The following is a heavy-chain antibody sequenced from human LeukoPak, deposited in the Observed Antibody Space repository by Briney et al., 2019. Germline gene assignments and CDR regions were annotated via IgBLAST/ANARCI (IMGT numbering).Heavy chain of an antibody. D-gene: IGHD1-26*01. CDR2: INPNSGGT. CDR3: ARLGATTYDY. J-gene: IGHJ4*02. CDR1: GYTFTGYF. Sequence: ASVAVSCKASGYTFTGYFMHWVRQAPGQGLEWMGWINPNSGGTSYAQKFQGRVTMNSDTSINTAYMELSSLRSDDTAFYYCARLGATTYDYWGQGTLVTVSS. V-gene: IGHV1-2*02.